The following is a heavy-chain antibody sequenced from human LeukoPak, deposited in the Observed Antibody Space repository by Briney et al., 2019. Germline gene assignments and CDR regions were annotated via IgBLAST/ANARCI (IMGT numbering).Heavy chain of an antibody. CDR2: INWNGGTT. CDR3: ARAMLYSNEIYVYFDS. Sequence: GGSLRLSCAASGFTFDDYGMSWVRQAPGKGLEWVSGINWNGGTTGYADSVQGRFTISRDNAKNSLYLQMNSLRAEDTAFYYCARAMLYSNEIYVYFDSWGQGTLVTVSS. J-gene: IGHJ4*02. V-gene: IGHV3-20*04. D-gene: IGHD4-11*01. CDR1: GFTFDDYG.